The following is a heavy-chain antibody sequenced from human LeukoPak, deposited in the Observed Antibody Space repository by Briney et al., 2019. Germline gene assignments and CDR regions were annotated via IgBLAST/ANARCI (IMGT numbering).Heavy chain of an antibody. Sequence: SETLSLTCTVSGVSISSGDYYWSWIRQPPGKGLEWIGYIYYSGSTYYNPSLKGRVTISVDTSKNQFSLKLSSVTAADTAVYYCARQPFSYCSSTSCYSMFGLPDYYGMDVWGQGTTVTVSS. CDR3: ARQPFSYCSSTSCYSMFGLPDYYGMDV. CDR1: GVSISSGDYY. V-gene: IGHV4-30-4*01. CDR2: IYYSGST. D-gene: IGHD2-2*02. J-gene: IGHJ6*02.